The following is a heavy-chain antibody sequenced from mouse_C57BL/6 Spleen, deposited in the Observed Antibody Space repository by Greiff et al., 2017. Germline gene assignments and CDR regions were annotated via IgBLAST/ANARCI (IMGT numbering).Heavy chain of an antibody. CDR1: GYTFTDYN. CDR2: INPNNGGT. J-gene: IGHJ2*01. D-gene: IGHD1-1*01. Sequence: EVQLQESGPELVKPGASVKMSCKASGYTFTDYNMHWVKQSHGKSLEWIGYINPNNGGTSYNQKFKGKATLTVNKSSSTAYMELRSLTSEDSAVYYCASTTVVATDDYWGQGTTLTVSS. V-gene: IGHV1-22*01. CDR3: ASTTVVATDDY.